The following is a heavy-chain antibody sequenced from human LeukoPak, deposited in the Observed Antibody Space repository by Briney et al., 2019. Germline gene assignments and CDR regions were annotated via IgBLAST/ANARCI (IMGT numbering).Heavy chain of an antibody. V-gene: IGHV3-23*01. D-gene: IGHD3-16*02. CDR1: GFTFSSYG. Sequence: GGSLRLSCAASGFTFSSYGMSWVRQAPGKGLEWVSAISGSGGSTYYADSVKGRFTISRDNSKNTLYLQMNSLRAEDTAVYYCAKAYDYVWGSYRLFFDYWGQGTLVTVSS. CDR3: AKAYDYVWGSYRLFFDY. J-gene: IGHJ4*02. CDR2: ISGSGGST.